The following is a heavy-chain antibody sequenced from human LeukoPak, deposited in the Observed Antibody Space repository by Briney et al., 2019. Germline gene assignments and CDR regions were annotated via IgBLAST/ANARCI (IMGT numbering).Heavy chain of an antibody. CDR1: GYTFTGYY. Sequence: ASVKVSCKASGYTFTGYYMHWVRQAPGQGLEWMGWINPNSGGTNYAQKFQGRVTMTRDTSISTAYMELSRLRSDDTAVYYCARGGIDGYNSPYYFGYWGQGTLVTVSS. D-gene: IGHD5-24*01. J-gene: IGHJ4*02. CDR3: ARGGIDGYNSPYYFGY. V-gene: IGHV1-2*02. CDR2: INPNSGGT.